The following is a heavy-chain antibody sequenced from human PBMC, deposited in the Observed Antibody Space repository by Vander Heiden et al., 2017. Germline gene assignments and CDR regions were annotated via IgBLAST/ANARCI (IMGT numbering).Heavy chain of an antibody. J-gene: IGHJ5*02. CDR2: IGTAGDT. Sequence: QPGGSLRLSCAASGFTFRSYDMHWVRQATGKGLEWVSAIGTAGDTYYPGSVKGRFTISRENAKNSLYLQMNSLRAGDTAVYYCARGNMVRGVITTNWFDPWGQGTLVTVSS. CDR1: GFTFRSYD. V-gene: IGHV3-13*01. CDR3: ARGNMVRGVITTNWFDP. D-gene: IGHD3-10*01.